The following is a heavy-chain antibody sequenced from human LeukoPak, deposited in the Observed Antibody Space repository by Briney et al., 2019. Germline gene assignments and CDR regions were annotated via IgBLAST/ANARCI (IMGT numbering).Heavy chain of an antibody. Sequence: GGSLRLSCAASGFTFSSYSMNWVRQAPGKGLELVSYISSSSSTIYYSDSVKGRFTITRDNAKNSLYLQMNSLRAEDTAVYYCARDLTYYYDSSGYYDYWGQGTLVTVSS. CDR2: ISSSSSTI. J-gene: IGHJ4*02. D-gene: IGHD3-22*01. CDR1: GFTFSSYS. V-gene: IGHV3-48*01. CDR3: ARDLTYYYDSSGYYDY.